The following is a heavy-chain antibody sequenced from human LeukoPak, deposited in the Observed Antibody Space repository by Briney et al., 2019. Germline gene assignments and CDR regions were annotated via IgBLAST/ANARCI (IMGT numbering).Heavy chain of an antibody. CDR1: GYSISSGYY. CDR2: IYHSGST. Sequence: SETLSLICAVSGYSISSGYYWGWIRQPPGKGLEWIGSIYHSGSTYYNPSLKSRVTKSVDTSKNQLSLKLSTVPAADTAVYYCAGRNYYYDSSAYAFDIWGQGTMVTVSS. J-gene: IGHJ3*02. D-gene: IGHD3-22*01. V-gene: IGHV4-38-2*01. CDR3: AGRNYYYDSSAYAFDI.